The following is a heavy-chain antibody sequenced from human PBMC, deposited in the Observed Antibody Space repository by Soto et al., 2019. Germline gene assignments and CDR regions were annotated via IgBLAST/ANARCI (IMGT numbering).Heavy chain of an antibody. CDR3: SRLELLRLLYYYGMDV. V-gene: IGHV5-51*01. D-gene: IGHD1-7*01. J-gene: IGHJ6*02. Sequence: GASLKISCKGSGYSFTSYWIGWVRPMPGKGLEWMGIIYPCDSDTRYSPSFQGQVTISADKSISTAYLQWSSLKASDTAMYYCSRLELLRLLYYYGMDVWGQGTTVTVSS. CDR1: GYSFTSYW. CDR2: IYPCDSDT.